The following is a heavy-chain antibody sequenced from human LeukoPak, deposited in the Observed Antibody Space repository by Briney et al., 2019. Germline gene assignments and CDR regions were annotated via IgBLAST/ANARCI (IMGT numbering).Heavy chain of an antibody. Sequence: GGSLRLSCAAPGFTFSSYWMSWVRQAPGKGLEWVANIKQDGSEKYYVDSVKGRFTISRDNAKNSLYLQMNSLRAEDTAVYYCARVTCSSTSCPYYYYGMDVWGQGTTVTVSS. J-gene: IGHJ6*02. CDR1: GFTFSSYW. CDR3: ARVTCSSTSCPYYYYGMDV. V-gene: IGHV3-7*01. D-gene: IGHD2-2*01. CDR2: IKQDGSEK.